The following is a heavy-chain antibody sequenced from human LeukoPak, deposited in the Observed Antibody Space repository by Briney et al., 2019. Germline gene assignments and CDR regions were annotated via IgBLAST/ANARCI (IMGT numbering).Heavy chain of an antibody. Sequence: SETLSLTCTASGGSISSYYWSWIRQPAGKGLEWIGRIYTSGSTNYNPSLKSRVTMSVDTSKNQFSLKLSSVTAADTAVYYCAGGKYYYDSSGYLYAFDIWGQGTMVTVSS. CDR2: IYTSGST. V-gene: IGHV4-4*07. CDR1: GGSISSYY. J-gene: IGHJ3*02. CDR3: AGGKYYYDSSGYLYAFDI. D-gene: IGHD3-22*01.